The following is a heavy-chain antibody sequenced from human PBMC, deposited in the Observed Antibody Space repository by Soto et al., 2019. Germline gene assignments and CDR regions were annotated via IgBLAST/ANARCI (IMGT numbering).Heavy chain of an antibody. CDR1: GGSISSYY. CDR2: IYYRGST. Sequence: QVQLQESGPGLVKPSETLSLTCTVSGGSISSYYWSWIRQPPGKGLEWIGYIYYRGSTNYDPSLKRRGTISVDTAKNQFSLKLSSVTAADRAVYYCASNGGEQQLEYYYYGMDVWGQGTTVTVSS. V-gene: IGHV4-59*01. D-gene: IGHD6-13*01. CDR3: ASNGGEQQLEYYYYGMDV. J-gene: IGHJ6*02.